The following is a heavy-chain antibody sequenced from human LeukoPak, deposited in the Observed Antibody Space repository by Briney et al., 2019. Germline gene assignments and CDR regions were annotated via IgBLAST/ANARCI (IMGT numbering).Heavy chain of an antibody. D-gene: IGHD2-2*01. CDR1: GFTFSSYE. CDR2: ISSTSGSTI. J-gene: IGHJ4*02. CDR3: ARRYCSSTSCLLDY. Sequence: GGSLRLSCAASGFTFSSYEMNWVRQAPGKGLEWVSHISSTSGSTIYYADSVKGRFTISRDNAKNSLYLQMNSLRAEDTAVYYCARRYCSSTSCLLDYWGRGTLVTVSS. V-gene: IGHV3-48*03.